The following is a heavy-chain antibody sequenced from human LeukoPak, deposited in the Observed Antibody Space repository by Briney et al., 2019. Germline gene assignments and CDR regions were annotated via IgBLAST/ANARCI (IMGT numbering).Heavy chain of an antibody. Sequence: GESPKISCKGSGRSFTSYWIGWVRQMPGKGLEWMGIIYPGDSDTRYSPSFQGQVTISVDKSISTAYLHWSSLKASDTAIYYCASPGQWELRHWGQGTLVTVSS. D-gene: IGHD1-26*01. CDR3: ASPGQWELRH. V-gene: IGHV5-51*01. CDR2: IYPGDSDT. CDR1: GRSFTSYW. J-gene: IGHJ1*01.